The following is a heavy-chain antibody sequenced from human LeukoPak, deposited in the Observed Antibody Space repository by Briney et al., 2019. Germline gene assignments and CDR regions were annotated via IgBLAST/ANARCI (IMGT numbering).Heavy chain of an antibody. D-gene: IGHD7-27*01. CDR1: GGTFSSYT. Sequence: SVKVSCKASGGTFSSYTISWVRQAPGQGLEWMGWIIPILGIANYAQKFQGRVTITADKSTSTAYMELSSLRSEDTAVYYCARDHTTGDSWFDPWGQGTLVTVSS. CDR3: ARDHTTGDSWFDP. V-gene: IGHV1-69*10. CDR2: IIPILGIA. J-gene: IGHJ5*02.